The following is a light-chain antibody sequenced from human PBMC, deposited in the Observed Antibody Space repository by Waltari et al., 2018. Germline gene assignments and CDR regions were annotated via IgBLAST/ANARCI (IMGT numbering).Light chain of an antibody. CDR2: ETS. V-gene: IGKV3-15*01. CDR3: HQYNNWPPWT. Sequence: ETVMTQSPATLFVSPGERATLSCRASQSVSRNLAWYQHKHGQAPRLLIYETSTRATGIPARFSGSGSGTEFTLTISSLQSEDVAIYHCHQYNNWPPWTFGQGTKVEIK. J-gene: IGKJ1*01. CDR1: QSVSRN.